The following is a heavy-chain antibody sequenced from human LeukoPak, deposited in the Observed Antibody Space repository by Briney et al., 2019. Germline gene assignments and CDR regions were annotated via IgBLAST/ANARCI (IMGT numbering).Heavy chain of an antibody. CDR2: ISSSGSTI. J-gene: IGHJ4*02. D-gene: IGHD3-22*01. CDR3: ARDLDSSGYCFDY. Sequence: GGSLRLSCAASGFTFSDYYMSWVRQAPGKGLEWVSYISSSGSTIYYADSVKGRFTISRDNAKNSLYLQMNSLRAEDTAVYYCARDLDSSGYCFDYWGQGTLVTVSS. CDR1: GFTFSDYY. V-gene: IGHV3-11*01.